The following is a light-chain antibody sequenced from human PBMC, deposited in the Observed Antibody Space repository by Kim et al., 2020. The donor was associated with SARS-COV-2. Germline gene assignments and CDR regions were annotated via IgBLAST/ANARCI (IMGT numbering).Light chain of an antibody. Sequence: SAAIGDRVTISCRASQRVGSWVAWYQQKPGKAPKFLIWRASSLESGVPSRFSGRGSGTEFTLTISSLQPDDFATYYCQQYFVIPRTFAQGTKLEI. V-gene: IGKV1-5*03. CDR1: QRVGSW. CDR3: QQYFVIPRT. CDR2: RAS. J-gene: IGKJ2*01.